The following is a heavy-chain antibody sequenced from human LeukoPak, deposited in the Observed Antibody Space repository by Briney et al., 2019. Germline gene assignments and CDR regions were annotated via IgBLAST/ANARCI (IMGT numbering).Heavy chain of an antibody. J-gene: IGHJ6*02. CDR3: ARGGDIGYGMDV. Sequence: PGGSLRLSCAASGFTFSSYAMHWVRQAPGKRPEWVAVISYDGSNKYYADSVKGRFTISRDNSKNTLYLQMNSLRAEDTAVYYCARGGDIGYGMDVWGQGTTVTVSS. CDR2: ISYDGSNK. V-gene: IGHV3-30-3*01. CDR1: GFTFSSYA. D-gene: IGHD5-12*01.